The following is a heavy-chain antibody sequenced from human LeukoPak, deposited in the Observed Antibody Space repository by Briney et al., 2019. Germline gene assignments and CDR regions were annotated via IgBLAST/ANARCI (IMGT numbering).Heavy chain of an antibody. Sequence: ASVKVSCEASGYTFTNYYMHWVRQAPGQGLEWMGIINPSGGSTTYAQKFQGRVTMTRDTSTSTVYMELSSLRSEDTALYYCASGPGRYYFDYWGQGTLVTVSS. V-gene: IGHV1-46*01. CDR2: INPSGGST. CDR3: ASGPGRYYFDY. J-gene: IGHJ4*02. CDR1: GYTFTNYY.